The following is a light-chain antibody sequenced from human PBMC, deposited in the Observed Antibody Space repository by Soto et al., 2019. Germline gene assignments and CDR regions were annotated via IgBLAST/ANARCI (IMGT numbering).Light chain of an antibody. CDR2: DVS. CDR3: SSYTCRSTYV. J-gene: IGLJ1*01. CDR1: SSDVGGYNY. Sequence: QSVLTQPASVSGSPGQSITISCTGTSSDVGGYNYVSWYQQHPGKAPKLMIYDVSNRPSGVSNRFSGSKSGNTASLTISGLQAEDEVDYSCSSYTCRSTYVFGTGTKVTVL. V-gene: IGLV2-14*01.